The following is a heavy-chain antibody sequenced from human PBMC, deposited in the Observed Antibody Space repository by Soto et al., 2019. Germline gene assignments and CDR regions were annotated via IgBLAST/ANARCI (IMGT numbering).Heavy chain of an antibody. V-gene: IGHV4-34*01. Sequence: QVQLQQWGAGLLKPSETLSLTCAVYGGYFSGYYWSWIRQPPGKVLEWIGEINHSGSTNYNPSLKSRVTLSVDTSKNQFSLKLSSVTAADTAVYYCARGLTLSIYHDAFDIWGQGTMVTVSS. CDR1: GGYFSGYY. D-gene: IGHD3-3*01. CDR2: INHSGST. CDR3: ARGLTLSIYHDAFDI. J-gene: IGHJ3*02.